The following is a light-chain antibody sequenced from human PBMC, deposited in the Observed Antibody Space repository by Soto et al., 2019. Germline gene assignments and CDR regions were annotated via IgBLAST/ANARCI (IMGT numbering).Light chain of an antibody. Sequence: IPMTQSPSTLSGTVGDRLAITCRASQTISSWLAWYQQKPGKAPKLLIYKASTLKSGVPSRFSGSGSGTEFTLTIATLQPDDFATYYCLQDYNYPWTFGQGSKVDIK. J-gene: IGKJ1*01. CDR3: LQDYNYPWT. CDR2: KAS. CDR1: QTISSW. V-gene: IGKV1-5*03.